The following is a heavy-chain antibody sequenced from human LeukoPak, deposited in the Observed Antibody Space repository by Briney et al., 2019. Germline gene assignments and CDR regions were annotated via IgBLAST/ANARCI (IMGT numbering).Heavy chain of an antibody. D-gene: IGHD3-22*01. CDR3: ARVPSVVISHFDY. J-gene: IGHJ4*02. CDR2: INPNSGGT. CDR1: GYTFTGYY. Sequence: ASVKVSCKASGYTFTGYYTHWVRQAPGQGLEWMGWINPNSGGTNYAQKFQGRVTMTRDTSISTAYMELSRLRSDDTAVYYCARVPSVVISHFDYWGQGTLVTVSS. V-gene: IGHV1-2*02.